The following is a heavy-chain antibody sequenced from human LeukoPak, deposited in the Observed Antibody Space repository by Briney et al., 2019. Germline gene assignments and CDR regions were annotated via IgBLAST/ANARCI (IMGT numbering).Heavy chain of an antibody. J-gene: IGHJ4*02. D-gene: IGHD2-21*02. CDR3: ARGPPYIVVVTAIGFFDY. CDR1: GDAITSDKYY. CDR2: IHHSGST. Sequence: SETLSLTCTVSGDAITSDKYYWGWIRQPPGKGLEWIGNIHHSGSTYYSPSLKSRVTISVDTSKNQFSLKLISVTAADTAVYYCARGPPYIVVVTAIGFFDYWGQGTLVTVSS. V-gene: IGHV4-39*01.